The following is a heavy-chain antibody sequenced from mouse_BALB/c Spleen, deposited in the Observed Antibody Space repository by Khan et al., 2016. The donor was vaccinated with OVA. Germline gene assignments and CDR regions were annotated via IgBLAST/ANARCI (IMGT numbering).Heavy chain of an antibody. CDR2: ISGDSSTI. D-gene: IGHD1-1*01. CDR1: GFTFSSYG. Sequence: EVELVESGGGLVQPGGSRKLSCAASGFTFSSYGMHWVRQAPEKGLEWAAYISGDSSTIYYTDTVKGRFTISRDNPKNTLSLQMTSLMSEDTAMYYCATSYYYGYYFDYWGPGTTLTVSS. J-gene: IGHJ2*01. V-gene: IGHV5-17*02. CDR3: ATSYYYGYYFDY.